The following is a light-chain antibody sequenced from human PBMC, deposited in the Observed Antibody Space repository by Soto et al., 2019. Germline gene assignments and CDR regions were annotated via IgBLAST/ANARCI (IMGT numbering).Light chain of an antibody. CDR1: QGISSY. Sequence: DIQLTQSPSFLSASVGDRVTITCRASQGISSYLAWYQQKPGKAPKLLIYAASTLQSGVPSRFSSSGSGTEFTLTISSQQPEDFSTYYCQQLNSYTPGVFGGGTKVEIK. CDR2: AAS. CDR3: QQLNSYTPGV. V-gene: IGKV1-9*01. J-gene: IGKJ4*01.